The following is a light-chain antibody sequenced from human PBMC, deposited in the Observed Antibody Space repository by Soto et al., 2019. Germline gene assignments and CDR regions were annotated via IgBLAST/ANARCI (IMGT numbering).Light chain of an antibody. CDR3: QKYDKLPLT. Sequence: DIQMTQSPSSLSASVGDRFTITCQASQELSNYLNWYQKKPGKAPKILIYDASNLETGVPSRFSGSVSGTDFTFTISSLQPEEIATYYCQKYDKLPLTFGGGTKVEIK. V-gene: IGKV1-33*01. CDR1: QELSNY. J-gene: IGKJ4*01. CDR2: DAS.